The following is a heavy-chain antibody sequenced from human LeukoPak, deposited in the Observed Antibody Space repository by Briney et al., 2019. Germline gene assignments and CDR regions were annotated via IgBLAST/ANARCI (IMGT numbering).Heavy chain of an antibody. CDR3: ARDRGVSCYPRCRFDY. D-gene: IGHD2-15*01. CDR2: IIPIFGTA. Sequence: SVKVYCKASGGTFSSYAISWVRQAPGQGLEWMGGIIPIFGTANYAQKFQGRVTITADESTSTAYMELSSLRSEDTAVYYCARDRGVSCYPRCRFDYWGQGTLVTVSS. J-gene: IGHJ4*02. V-gene: IGHV1-69*01. CDR1: GGTFSSYA.